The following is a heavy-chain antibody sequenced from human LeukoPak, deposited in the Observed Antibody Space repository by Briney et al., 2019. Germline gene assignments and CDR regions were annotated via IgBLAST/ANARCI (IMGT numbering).Heavy chain of an antibody. J-gene: IGHJ3*02. Sequence: SETLSLTCTVSGGSISSYYWSWIRQPAGKGLEWIGRIYTSGSTNYNPSLKSRVTISVDTSKNQFSLKLSSVTAADTAVYYCARDRPYSGSYYDWRAFDIWGQGTMVTVSS. CDR2: IYTSGST. CDR1: GGSISSYY. CDR3: ARDRPYSGSYYDWRAFDI. D-gene: IGHD1-26*01. V-gene: IGHV4-4*07.